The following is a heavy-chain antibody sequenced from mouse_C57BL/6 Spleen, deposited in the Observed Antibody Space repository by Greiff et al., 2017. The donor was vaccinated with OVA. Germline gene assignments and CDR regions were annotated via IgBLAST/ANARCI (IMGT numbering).Heavy chain of an antibody. CDR2: IRHKANGYTT. J-gene: IGHJ4*01. V-gene: IGHV7-3*01. D-gene: IGHD1-1*01. CDR3: ARITTVVASYAMDY. CDR1: GFTFTDYY. Sequence: EVQRVESGGGLVQPGGSLSLSCAASGFTFTDYYMSWVRQPPGKALEWLGFIRHKANGYTTEYSAYVKGRFTISRDNSQSILYLQMNALRAEDSATYYCARITTVVASYAMDYWGQGTSVTVSS.